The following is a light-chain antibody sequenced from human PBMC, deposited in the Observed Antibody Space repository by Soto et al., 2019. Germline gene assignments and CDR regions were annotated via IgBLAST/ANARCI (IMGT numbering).Light chain of an antibody. J-gene: IGKJ1*01. CDR3: QHTFNSPPWT. CDR1: QNIDMY. Sequence: DIQMTQSPSTLSASVVDTVTISCLASQNIDMYLNWYQQKPGKAPRVLISGASSLQSGVPSRFSGSGSGTDFTLTINSLQPEDFASYFCQHTFNSPPWTFGQGTKVDIK. V-gene: IGKV1-39*01. CDR2: GAS.